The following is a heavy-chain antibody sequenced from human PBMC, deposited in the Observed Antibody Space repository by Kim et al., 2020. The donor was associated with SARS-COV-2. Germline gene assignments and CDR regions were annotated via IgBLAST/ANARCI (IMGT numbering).Heavy chain of an antibody. Sequence: VKGRFTISRDNSKNTRYRQMNRLRAEDTAVYYCSKLIDIWGQGTMVTVSS. J-gene: IGHJ3*02. CDR3: SKLIDI. V-gene: IGHV3-23*01.